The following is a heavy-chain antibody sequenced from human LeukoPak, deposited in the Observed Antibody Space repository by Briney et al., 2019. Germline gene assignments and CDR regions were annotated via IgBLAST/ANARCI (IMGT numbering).Heavy chain of an antibody. CDR3: ARALRGVGASYYYGMDV. D-gene: IGHD1-26*01. J-gene: IGHJ6*02. CDR2: ISSGSTSI. V-gene: IGHV3-48*02. Sequence: GGSLRLSCAASGFTFSTYSMNWVRQAPGKGLEWVSYISSGSTSIYYADSVKGRFTVSRDNAKDSLYLQMSSLRDEDTAVYYCARALRGVGASYYYGMDVWGQGTTVTVSS. CDR1: GFTFSTYS.